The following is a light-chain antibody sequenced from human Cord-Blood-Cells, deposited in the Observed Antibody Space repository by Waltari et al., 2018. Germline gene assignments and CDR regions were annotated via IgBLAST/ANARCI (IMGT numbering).Light chain of an antibody. CDR1: SGSIASNS. V-gene: IGLV6-57*01. J-gene: IGLJ3*02. CDR3: QSYDSSNWV. CDR2: EDN. Sequence: FMLTQPHSVSESPGKTVTISCTRSSGSIASNSVQLYQQRPGSSPTTVIYEDNQRPSGVPDRFSGSIDSSSNSASLTISGLKTEDEADYYCQSYDSSNWVFGGGTKLTVL.